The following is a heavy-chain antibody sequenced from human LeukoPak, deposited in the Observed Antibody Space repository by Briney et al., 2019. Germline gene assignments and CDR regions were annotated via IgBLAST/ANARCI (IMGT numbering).Heavy chain of an antibody. CDR3: ARGIGWFEY. CDR1: GFTFSSYG. D-gene: IGHD2-15*01. V-gene: IGHV3-30*03. J-gene: IGHJ5*01. Sequence: GGSLRLSCAASGFTFSSYGMHWVRQAPGKGLEWVAVISYDGSNKYYADSVKGRFTISRDNSKNTLYLQMNRLRAEDTAVYYCARGIGWFEYWGQGTLVTVSS. CDR2: ISYDGSNK.